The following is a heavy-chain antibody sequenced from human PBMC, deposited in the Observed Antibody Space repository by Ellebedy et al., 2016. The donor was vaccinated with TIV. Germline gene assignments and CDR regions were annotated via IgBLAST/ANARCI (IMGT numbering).Heavy chain of an antibody. CDR3: ARRGSYGDYAVQVNSWFDR. Sequence: PGGSLRLSCEASGFSFRSYWMSWVRQAPGKGLEWLANIYQDGSEQFYVDSVKGRFTISRDNANKSLFLQMNSLRGDDTALYYCARRGSYGDYAVQVNSWFDRWGRGTLVTVSS. J-gene: IGHJ5*02. D-gene: IGHD4-17*01. CDR2: IYQDGSEQ. V-gene: IGHV3-7*01. CDR1: GFSFRSYW.